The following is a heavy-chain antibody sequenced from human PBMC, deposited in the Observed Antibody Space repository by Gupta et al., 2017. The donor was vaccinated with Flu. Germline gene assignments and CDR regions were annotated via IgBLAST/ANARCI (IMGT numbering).Heavy chain of an antibody. V-gene: IGHV4-34*01. Sequence: QVQLPQWGSGLLRPSETLSLTCAVYGGSFNSYYDCIWIRQSPGTGLKWIGEISHTGVTHDNPSLKSRVTISLDTSKNQFSLHLTSVTAADAAVYYCARAYHNWYFDLWGRGTLVTVSS. CDR1: GGSFNSYY. CDR2: ISHTGVT. J-gene: IGHJ2*01. D-gene: IGHD2-21*01. CDR3: ARAYHNWYFDL.